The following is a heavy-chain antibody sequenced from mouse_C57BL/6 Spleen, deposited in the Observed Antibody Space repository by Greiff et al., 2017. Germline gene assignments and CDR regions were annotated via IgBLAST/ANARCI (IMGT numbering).Heavy chain of an antibody. CDR1: GFTFSNYW. D-gene: IGHD2-5*01. CDR3: TVPQAYYSNYFWYFDV. Sequence: EVKVEESGGGLVQPGGSMKLSCVASGFTFSNYWMNWVRQSPEQGLEWVAQIRLKSDNYATHYAESVKGRFTISRDDSKSSVYLQMNNLRAEDTGIYYCTVPQAYYSNYFWYFDVWGTGTTVTVSS. V-gene: IGHV6-3*01. CDR2: IRLKSDNYAT. J-gene: IGHJ1*03.